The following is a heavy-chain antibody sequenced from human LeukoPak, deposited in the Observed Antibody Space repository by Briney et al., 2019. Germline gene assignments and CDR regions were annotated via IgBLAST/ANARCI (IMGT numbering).Heavy chain of an antibody. V-gene: IGHV4-4*07. D-gene: IGHD1-26*01. J-gene: IGHJ5*02. CDR3: ARDSFNALSGSYENWFDP. CDR1: GGSISSYY. Sequence: SETLSLTCTVSGGSISSYYWSWIRQPAGKGLEWIGRIYTSGSTNYNPSLKSRVTMSVDTSKNQFSLKLSSVTAADTAVYYCARDSFNALSGSYENWFDPWGQGTLVTVSS. CDR2: IYTSGST.